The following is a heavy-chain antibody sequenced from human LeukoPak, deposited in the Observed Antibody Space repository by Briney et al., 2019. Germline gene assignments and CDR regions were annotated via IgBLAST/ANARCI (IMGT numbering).Heavy chain of an antibody. CDR1: GFTFSSYS. J-gene: IGHJ4*02. CDR2: ISYDGSNK. V-gene: IGHV3-30*18. CDR3: AKDLGLEGYCSGGSCYSRGLDFDY. D-gene: IGHD2-15*01. Sequence: GGSLRLSCAASGFTFSSYSMNWVRQAPGKGLEWVAVISYDGSNKYYADSVKGRFTISRDNSKNTLYLQMNSLRAEDTAVYYCAKDLGLEGYCSGGSCYSRGLDFDYWGQGTLVTVSS.